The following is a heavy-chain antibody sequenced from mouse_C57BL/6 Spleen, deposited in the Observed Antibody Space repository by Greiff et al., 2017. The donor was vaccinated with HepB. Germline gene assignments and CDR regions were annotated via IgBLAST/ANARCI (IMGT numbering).Heavy chain of an antibody. V-gene: IGHV1-59*01. D-gene: IGHD1-1*01. CDR1: GYTFTSYW. CDR2: IDPSDSYT. J-gene: IGHJ1*03. CDR3: ASHYGSSYRWYFDV. Sequence: VQLQQPGAELVRPGPSVKLSCKASGYTFTSYWMHWVKQRPGQGLEWIGVIDPSDSYTNYNQKFKGKATLTVDTSSSTAYMQLSSLTSEDSAVYYCASHYGSSYRWYFDVWGTGTTVTVSS.